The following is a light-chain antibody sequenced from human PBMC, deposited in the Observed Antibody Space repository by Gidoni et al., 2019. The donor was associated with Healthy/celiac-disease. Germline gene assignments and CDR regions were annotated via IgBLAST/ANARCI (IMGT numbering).Light chain of an antibody. Sequence: DIVMTQSPASLAVSLGERATINCKSSQSVLYSSNNKNYLAWYQQQPGQTPKLLIYWASTRESGVPDRFSGSGSGTDFTLTISSLQAEDVAVYYCQQYYSTPWTFGQGTKVEIK. CDR3: QQYYSTPWT. V-gene: IGKV4-1*01. J-gene: IGKJ1*01. CDR2: WAS. CDR1: QSVLYSSNNKNY.